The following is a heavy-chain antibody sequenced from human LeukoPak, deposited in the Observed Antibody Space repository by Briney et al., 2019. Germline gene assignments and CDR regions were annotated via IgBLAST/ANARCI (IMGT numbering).Heavy chain of an antibody. CDR2: INPNSGGT. D-gene: IGHD3-22*01. V-gene: IGHV1-2*02. CDR1: GYSFSDYY. CDR3: AKWGTYYYDSSGDLGLDY. Sequence: ASVKVSCKASGYSFSDYYIHWVRQARGQGLEWMGWINPNSGGTHYAQKFQGRVTMTRDTSITTVYMELSRLRSDDTAVYYCAKWGTYYYDSSGDLGLDYWGQGTLVTVSS. J-gene: IGHJ4*02.